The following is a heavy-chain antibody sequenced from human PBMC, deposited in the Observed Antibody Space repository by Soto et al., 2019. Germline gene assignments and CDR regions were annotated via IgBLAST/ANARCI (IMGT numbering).Heavy chain of an antibody. D-gene: IGHD6-19*01. CDR1: GFTFSSYA. CDR2: ISYDGSNK. J-gene: IGHJ6*02. Sequence: QVQLVESGGGVVQPGRSLRLSCAASGFTFSSYAMHWVRQAPGKGLEWVAVISYDGSNKYYADSVKGRFTISRDNSKNTLYLQMNSLRAEDTAVYYCARDKLKIAVAGHYYYYYGMDVWGQGTTVTVSS. V-gene: IGHV3-30-3*01. CDR3: ARDKLKIAVAGHYYYYYGMDV.